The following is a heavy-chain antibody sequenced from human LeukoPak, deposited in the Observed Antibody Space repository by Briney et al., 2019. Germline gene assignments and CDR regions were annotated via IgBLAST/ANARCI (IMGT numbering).Heavy chain of an antibody. Sequence: GASVKVSCKASGYTFTGYYMHWVRQAPGQGLEWMGWINPNSGGTNYAQKFQGRVTMTRDTSISTAYMELSRLRSDDTAVYYCARDLVYYYDSSGYTQADAFDIWGQGTMVTVSS. CDR2: INPNSGGT. D-gene: IGHD3-22*01. V-gene: IGHV1-2*02. CDR3: ARDLVYYYDSSGYTQADAFDI. CDR1: GYTFTGYY. J-gene: IGHJ3*02.